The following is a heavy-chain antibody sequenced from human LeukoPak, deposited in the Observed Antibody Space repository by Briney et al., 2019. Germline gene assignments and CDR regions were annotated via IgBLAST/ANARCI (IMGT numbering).Heavy chain of an antibody. CDR3: ARSTGPIDY. J-gene: IGHJ4*02. Sequence: SQNLSLTCAISGDSVSSNSAAWHWIRQSPSRGLEWLGRTYYRSKWYTYYAVSVKSRISINRDTSKNQISLQLNSVTPEDTAVYYCARSTGPIDYWGQGTLVTVSS. V-gene: IGHV6-1*01. CDR1: GDSVSSNSAA. D-gene: IGHD1-1*01. CDR2: TYYRSKWYT.